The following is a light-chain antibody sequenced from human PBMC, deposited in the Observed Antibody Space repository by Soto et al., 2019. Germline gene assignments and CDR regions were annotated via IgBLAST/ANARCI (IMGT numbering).Light chain of an antibody. V-gene: IGLV2-14*01. J-gene: IGLJ1*01. CDR1: SSDVGGYNY. Sequence: QSVLTQPASVSASPGQSITISCTGTSSDVGGYNYVSWYQQHPGKAPKLMIYDVSNRPSGVSNRFSGSKSGNKASLTISGLQAEDEADYYCSSYTSSSTLYVFGTGTKVTVL. CDR3: SSYTSSSTLYV. CDR2: DVS.